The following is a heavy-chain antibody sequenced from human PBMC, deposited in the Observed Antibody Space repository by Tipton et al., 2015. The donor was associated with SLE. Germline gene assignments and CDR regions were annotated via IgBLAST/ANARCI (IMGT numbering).Heavy chain of an antibody. Sequence: TLSLTCAVYGGSFSGYFWSWIRQPPGKGLEWIAEINHSGSTNYNPSLKSRVTISEDTSKNQFSLKLTSVTAADTAVYYCAGGGTGRYGSQSWYFDLWGRGTLVTVSS. D-gene: IGHD5-24*01. CDR1: GGSFSGYF. J-gene: IGHJ2*01. V-gene: IGHV4-34*01. CDR2: INHSGST. CDR3: AGGGTGRYGSQSWYFDL.